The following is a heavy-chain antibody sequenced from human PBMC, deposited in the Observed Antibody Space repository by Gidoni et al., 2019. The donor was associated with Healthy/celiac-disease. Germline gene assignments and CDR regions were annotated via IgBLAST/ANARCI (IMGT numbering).Heavy chain of an antibody. CDR1: GYSFTRYW. V-gene: IGHV5-51*01. Sequence: EVQLVQSGAEVKKPGESLKISCKGSGYSFTRYWIGWVRQMPGKGLEWMGIIYPGDSDTRYSPSFQGQVTISADKPISTAYLQRSSLKASDTAMYYCARPWVAAAGTVHAFDIWGQGTMVTVSS. CDR2: IYPGDSDT. J-gene: IGHJ3*02. D-gene: IGHD6-13*01. CDR3: ARPWVAAAGTVHAFDI.